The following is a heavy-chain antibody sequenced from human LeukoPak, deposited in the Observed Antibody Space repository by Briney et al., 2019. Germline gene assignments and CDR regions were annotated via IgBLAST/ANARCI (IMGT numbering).Heavy chain of an antibody. CDR3: ARVGRSGSPGAFDI. V-gene: IGHV1-18*01. J-gene: IGHJ3*02. D-gene: IGHD1-26*01. Sequence: ASVKASCRASGYTFHTYDITWVRQAPGQGLEWMGWIRSQNGATNYAQKLQGRVTMTTDASTSTVHMELRSLRSDDTAVYYCARVGRSGSPGAFDIWGKGTMVIVSA. CDR2: IRSQNGAT. CDR1: GYTFHTYD.